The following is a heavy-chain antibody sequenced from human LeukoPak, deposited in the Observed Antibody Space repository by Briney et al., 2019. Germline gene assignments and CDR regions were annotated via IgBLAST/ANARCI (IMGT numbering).Heavy chain of an antibody. Sequence: SETLSLTCTVSGSSISSTNYYWGWIRQPPGKGLEWIGSIYSDGTYYNPSLKSRIAMSVDTSKNQFSLSLRSVTATDTAVYYCARHYYAGSGTYRPFDYWGQGTLVTVAS. D-gene: IGHD3-10*01. CDR1: GSSISSTNYY. J-gene: IGHJ4*02. V-gene: IGHV4-39*01. CDR3: ARHYYAGSGTYRPFDY. CDR2: IYSDGT.